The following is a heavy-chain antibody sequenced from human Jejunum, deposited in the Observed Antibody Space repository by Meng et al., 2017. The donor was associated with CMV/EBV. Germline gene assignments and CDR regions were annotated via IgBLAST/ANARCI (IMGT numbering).Heavy chain of an antibody. CDR2: LSYKGST. V-gene: IGHV4-59*01. D-gene: IGHD1-1*01. Sequence: ARSISTSYWGSTRPPPGKGLEWLGFLSYKGSTSYHPSLTSRVTMSVDTSKNQCSLKVTSVTAADTALYYCARFSSTGAYYLGMDVWGQGTTVTVSS. CDR1: ARSISTSY. CDR3: ARFSSTGAYYLGMDV. J-gene: IGHJ6*02.